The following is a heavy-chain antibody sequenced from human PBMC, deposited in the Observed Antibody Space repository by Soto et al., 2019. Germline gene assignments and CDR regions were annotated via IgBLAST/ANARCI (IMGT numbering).Heavy chain of an antibody. J-gene: IGHJ6*02. CDR2: IYYDGST. Sequence: QLQLQESGPGLVKPAETLSLTCTVSGGSISSRSYYWGWIRQPPGKGLEWIGAIYYDGSTYYSPSLKSRVTRPVDTSRGQFSLKLSSVTAADTAGYYCYGDPNAVMDVWGQGTTVTVSS. CDR3: YGDPNAVMDV. V-gene: IGHV4-39*01. CDR1: GGSISSRSYY. D-gene: IGHD4-17*01.